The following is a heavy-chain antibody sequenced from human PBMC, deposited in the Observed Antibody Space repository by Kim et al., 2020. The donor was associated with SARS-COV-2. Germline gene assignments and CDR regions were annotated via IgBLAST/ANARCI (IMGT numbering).Heavy chain of an antibody. CDR3: TKDYGSGNPYYYYMDV. CDR1: GFTFTNFA. Sequence: GGSLRLSCAASGFTFTNFAMSWVRQAPGKGLEWVSSISAGGDKIYYVDSVKGRFTFSRDNSKNTVSLQMNALSAEYTAVYYCTKDYGSGNPYYYYMDVWG. CDR2: ISAGGDKI. V-gene: IGHV3-23*01. J-gene: IGHJ6*03. D-gene: IGHD3-10*01.